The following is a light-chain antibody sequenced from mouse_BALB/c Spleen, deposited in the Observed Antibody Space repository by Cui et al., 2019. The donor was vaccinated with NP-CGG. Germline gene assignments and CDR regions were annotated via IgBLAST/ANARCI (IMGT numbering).Light chain of an antibody. Sequence: AVVTQESALTNAPCETVTLPCRSSTGTVTTSNYSNWVQEKTDHLFTGLIGGTNNRAPGVPARFSGSLIGDKAALTIAGAQTEDEAIYFCALWYSNHWVFGGGTKLTVL. CDR2: GTN. J-gene: IGLJ1*01. V-gene: IGLV1*01. CDR3: ALWYSNHWV. CDR1: TGTVTTSNY.